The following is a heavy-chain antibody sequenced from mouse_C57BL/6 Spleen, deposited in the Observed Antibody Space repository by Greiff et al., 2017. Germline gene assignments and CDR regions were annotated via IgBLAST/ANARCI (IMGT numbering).Heavy chain of an antibody. CDR1: GYAFTNYL. CDR2: INPGSGGT. J-gene: IGHJ3*01. V-gene: IGHV1-54*01. D-gene: IGHD1-1*01. CDR3: ARLYGSSYGFAY. Sequence: QVHVKQSGAELVRPGTSVKVSCKASGYAFTNYLIEWVKQRPGQGLEWIGVINPGSGGTNYNEKFKGKATLAADKSSSTADMQLSSLTSEDSAVYFCARLYGSSYGFAYWGQGTLVTVSA.